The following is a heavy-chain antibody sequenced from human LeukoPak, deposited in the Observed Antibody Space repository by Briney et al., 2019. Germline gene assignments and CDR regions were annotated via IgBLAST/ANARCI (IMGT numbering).Heavy chain of an antibody. CDR3: AKRSGYTTGWFFDF. Sequence: GGSLRLSCAASGYSLSGHWMYWVRQVSGEGLVWLSRIKSDGSDTTYADSVKGRFTISRDNAKNTLYLQMNSLRAEDTAVFYCAKRSGYTTGWFFDFWGQGTLVTVSS. V-gene: IGHV3-74*01. CDR2: IKSDGSDT. CDR1: GYSLSGHW. D-gene: IGHD6-19*01. J-gene: IGHJ4*02.